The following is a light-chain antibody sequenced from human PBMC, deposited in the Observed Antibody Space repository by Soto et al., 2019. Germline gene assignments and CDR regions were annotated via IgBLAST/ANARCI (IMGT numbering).Light chain of an antibody. CDR2: DAS. J-gene: IGKJ4*01. Sequence: DIQMTQSPPTLSASVGDRVTITCRASQSISSWLAWYQQKPGQAPKLLIYDASSLESWVPSRFSGSGSGTEFDIIISSLQPDDCATYYCQQYNSYSTFGGGTKV. CDR1: QSISSW. V-gene: IGKV1-5*01. CDR3: QQYNSYST.